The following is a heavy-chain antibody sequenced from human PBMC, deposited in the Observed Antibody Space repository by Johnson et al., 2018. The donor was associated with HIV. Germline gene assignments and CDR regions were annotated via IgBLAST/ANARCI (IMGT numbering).Heavy chain of an antibody. CDR1: GFTFSTYA. Sequence: QVQLVESGGGVVQPGRSLRLSCEASGFTFSTYAMHLVRQAPGKGLEWVTVISFDGSNYYYTESVKGRFTISRDKSKNTLYLQMNSLRAEDTAVYYCAREWGNAFDIWGQGTMVTVSS. V-gene: IGHV3-30-3*01. CDR2: ISFDGSNY. D-gene: IGHD3-16*01. J-gene: IGHJ3*02. CDR3: AREWGNAFDI.